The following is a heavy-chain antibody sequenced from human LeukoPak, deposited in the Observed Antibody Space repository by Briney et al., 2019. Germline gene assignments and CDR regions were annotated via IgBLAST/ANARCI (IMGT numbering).Heavy chain of an antibody. V-gene: IGHV3-53*01. D-gene: IGHD3-22*01. CDR2: IYSGGST. J-gene: IGHJ4*02. Sequence: PGGSLRLSCAASGFTVINNYMSWVRQAPGKGLEWVSVIYSGGSTYYADSVKGRFTISRDNSKNTLYLQMNSLRAEDTAVYYCARAPLYDSSGYYGIDYWGQGTLVTVSS. CDR3: ARAPLYDSSGYYGIDY. CDR1: GFTVINNY.